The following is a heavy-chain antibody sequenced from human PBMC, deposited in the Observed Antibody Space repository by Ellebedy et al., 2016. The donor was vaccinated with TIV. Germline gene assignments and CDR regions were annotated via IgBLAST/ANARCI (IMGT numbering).Heavy chain of an antibody. CDR2: ISRGAETK. Sequence: GESLKISCAASGFTFTKYHMNWVRQAPGKGLEWVSGISRGAETKHYADSVKGRFTISRDNAKNSLYLQMNSLRAEDSAMYYCATGPSYGYEYWGQGTPVTVSS. CDR1: GFTFTKYH. V-gene: IGHV3-48*01. D-gene: IGHD5-18*01. CDR3: ATGPSYGYEY. J-gene: IGHJ4*02.